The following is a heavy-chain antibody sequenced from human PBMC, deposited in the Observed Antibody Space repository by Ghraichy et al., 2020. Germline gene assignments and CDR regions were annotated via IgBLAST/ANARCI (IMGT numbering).Heavy chain of an antibody. V-gene: IGHV6-1*01. J-gene: IGHJ4*02. D-gene: IGHD6-6*01. Sequence: SQTLSLTCAISGDSVSSNSAAWNWIRQSPSRGLEWLGRTYYRSKWYNDYAVSVKSRITINPDTSKNQFSLQLNSVTPEDTAVYYCARDQTRVKYSSSSELDYWGQGTLVTVSS. CDR2: TYYRSKWYN. CDR1: GDSVSSNSAA. CDR3: ARDQTRVKYSSSSELDY.